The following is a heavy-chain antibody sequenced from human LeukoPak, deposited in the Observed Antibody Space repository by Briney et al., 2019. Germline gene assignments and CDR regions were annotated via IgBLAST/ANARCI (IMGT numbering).Heavy chain of an antibody. CDR3: ASVVIREGDAFDI. D-gene: IGHD3-22*01. CDR2: ISYDGSNK. V-gene: IGHV3-30-3*01. J-gene: IGHJ3*02. CDR1: GFTFSSYA. Sequence: GGSLRLSCAASGFTFSSYAMHWVRQAPGKGLEGVAVISYDGSNKYYADSVKGRFTISRDNYKNTLYLQMNSLRAEDTAVYYCASVVIREGDAFDIWGQGTMVTVSS.